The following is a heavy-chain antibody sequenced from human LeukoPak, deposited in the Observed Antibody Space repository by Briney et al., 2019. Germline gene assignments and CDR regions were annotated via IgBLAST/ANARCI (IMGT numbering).Heavy chain of an antibody. D-gene: IGHD3-10*01. V-gene: IGHV1-2*02. CDR1: GYTFTGYY. CDR2: INPNSGGT. Sequence: ASVKVSCKASGYTFTGYYMHWVRQAPGQGLEWMGWINPNSGGTNYAQKFQGRVTMTRDTSISTAYMVLSRLRSDDTAVYYCARLSSNYYGSGSYSSNPTNVDYWGQGTLVTVSS. J-gene: IGHJ4*02. CDR3: ARLSSNYYGSGSYSSNPTNVDY.